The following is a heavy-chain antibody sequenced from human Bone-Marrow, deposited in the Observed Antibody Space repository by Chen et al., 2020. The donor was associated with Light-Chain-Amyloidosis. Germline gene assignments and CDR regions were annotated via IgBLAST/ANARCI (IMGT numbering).Heavy chain of an antibody. Sequence: EQSGPEVKKPGESLKISCKGSGYTFPNYWIGWVRQMPGKGLEWMGVIYPDDSDARYSPSFEGQVTISADKSITTAYLQWRSVKASDTAMYYCARRRDGYNFDYWGQGTLVTVSS. J-gene: IGHJ4*02. D-gene: IGHD5-12*01. CDR1: GYTFPNYW. V-gene: IGHV5-51*01. CDR2: IYPDDSDA. CDR3: ARRRDGYNFDY.